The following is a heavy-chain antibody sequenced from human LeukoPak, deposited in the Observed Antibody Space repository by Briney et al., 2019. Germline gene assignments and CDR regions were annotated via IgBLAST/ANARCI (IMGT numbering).Heavy chain of an antibody. J-gene: IGHJ3*02. CDR3: GREAARMERRGALDI. D-gene: IGHD2-15*01. CDR1: GVSVTSGSYY. V-gene: IGHV4-61*01. CDR2: SHYGGKS. Sequence: PSETLSLTCSVSGVSVTSGSYYWIWTPPLPGQGLVGIVYSHYGGKSNHNPSLKSRVTISVDTSTNKCSLRLTSETAADTAVYYRGREAARMERRGALDIWGPGTLVTVSS.